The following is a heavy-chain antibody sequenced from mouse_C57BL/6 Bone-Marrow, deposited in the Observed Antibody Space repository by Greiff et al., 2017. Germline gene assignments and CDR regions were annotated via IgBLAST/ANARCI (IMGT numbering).Heavy chain of an antibody. CDR1: GYTFTSYW. V-gene: IGHV1-72*01. CDR3: ARVYYYEDD. Sequence: QVQLQQPGAELVKPGASVKLSCKASGYTFTSYWMHWVQQRPGRGLAWIGRIDANSGGPKYNEKFKGKATLTVDKPASTAYMQLSSLTSEDSSVYYCARVYYYEDDWGQGTTLTVSS. J-gene: IGHJ2*01. D-gene: IGHD1-1*01. CDR2: IDANSGGP.